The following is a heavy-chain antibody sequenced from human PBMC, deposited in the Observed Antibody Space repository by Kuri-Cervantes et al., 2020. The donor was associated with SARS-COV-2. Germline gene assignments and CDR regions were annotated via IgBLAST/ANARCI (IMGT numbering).Heavy chain of an antibody. V-gene: IGHV3-48*03. CDR2: IGSSGSTI. CDR1: GFTFSSYE. CDR3: SPPVGGNSVPST. Sequence: GGSLRLSCAASGFTFSSYEMNWVRQAPGKGLEWVSYIGSSGSTIYYADSVKGRFTISRDNAKSSLYLRMNSLRAEDTAVYYCSPPVGGNSVPSTWGQGTLVTVSS. D-gene: IGHD4-23*01. J-gene: IGHJ5*02.